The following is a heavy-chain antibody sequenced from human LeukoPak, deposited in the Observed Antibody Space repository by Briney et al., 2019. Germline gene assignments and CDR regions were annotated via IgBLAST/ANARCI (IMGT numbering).Heavy chain of an antibody. J-gene: IGHJ3*02. CDR2: IYHSGST. CDR1: GGSISSGGYS. V-gene: IGHV4-30-2*01. CDR3: ARIAAAGFDAFDI. D-gene: IGHD6-13*01. Sequence: SQTLSLTCAVSGGSISSGGYSWSWIRQPPGKGLEWIGYIYHSGSTYYNPSLKSRVTISVDTSKNQFSLKLSSVTAADTAVYYCARIAAAGFDAFDIWGQGTMVTVSS.